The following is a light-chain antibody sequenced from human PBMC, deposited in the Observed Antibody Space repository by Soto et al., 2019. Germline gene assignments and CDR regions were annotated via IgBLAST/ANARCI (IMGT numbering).Light chain of an antibody. CDR3: SSYTSTYV. CDR2: DVS. V-gene: IGLV2-14*01. J-gene: IGLJ1*01. CDR1: ANNDGGYNY. Sequence: QSVLTQPASVSGCPGQSLTISCSGTANNDGGYNYVSWYHQHPGKAPKLMIYDVSNRPSGVSNRCSGSKSDNTASLTIYGLQAEDEADYDCSSYTSTYVFGTETKVTVL.